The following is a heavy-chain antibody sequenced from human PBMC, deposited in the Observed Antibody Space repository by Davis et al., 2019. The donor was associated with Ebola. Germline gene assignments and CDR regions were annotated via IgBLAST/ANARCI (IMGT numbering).Heavy chain of an antibody. V-gene: IGHV3-21*05. CDR2: ISSSSRSM. D-gene: IGHD3-10*01. J-gene: IGHJ6*02. CDR1: GFTFTSYS. CDR3: AGDHQELLWFGEDYYYGMDV. Sequence: PGGSLRLSCAASGFTFTSYSMNWVRQPPGKGLEWVSYISSSSRSMYYTDPVKGRFTISRDNAKNSLYLQMNSLRAENTAVYYCAGDHQELLWFGEDYYYGMDVWGQGTTVTVSS.